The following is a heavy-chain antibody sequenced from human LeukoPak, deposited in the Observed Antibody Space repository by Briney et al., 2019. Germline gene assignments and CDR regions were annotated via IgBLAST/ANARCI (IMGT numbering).Heavy chain of an antibody. CDR3: GTGDPRFDY. Sequence: GGSVRLSCAASGFSFSTYRMNWVRQTPGKGLQWVSYISSGSSAIYYTDSVKGRFTITRDDAKNSVYLQMNSLRTEDTAVYYCGTGDPRFDYWGQGILVTVS. J-gene: IGHJ4*02. V-gene: IGHV3-48*01. CDR1: GFSFSTYR. CDR2: ISSGSSAI. D-gene: IGHD7-27*01.